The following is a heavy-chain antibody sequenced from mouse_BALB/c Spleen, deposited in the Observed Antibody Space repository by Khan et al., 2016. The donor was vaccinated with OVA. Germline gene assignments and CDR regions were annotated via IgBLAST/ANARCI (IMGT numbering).Heavy chain of an antibody. CDR2: IIPNNVGT. D-gene: IGHD2-2*01. CDR1: GYTFTDYN. Sequence: VRLQQSGPELVKPGASVKIPCKASGYTFTDYNMAWVKQSHGKSLEWIGDIIPNNVGTIYNQKFKGKATLTVDQSSSTAFMELRSLTAEDTAVEYCARHGYGGFAYWGQGTLVTVSA. CDR3: ARHGYGGFAY. J-gene: IGHJ3*01. V-gene: IGHV1-18*01.